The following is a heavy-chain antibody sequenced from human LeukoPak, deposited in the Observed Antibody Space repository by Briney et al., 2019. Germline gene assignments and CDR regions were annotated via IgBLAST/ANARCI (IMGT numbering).Heavy chain of an antibody. J-gene: IGHJ4*02. CDR1: DDSISTPFYY. Sequence: SETLSLTCTVSDDSISTPFYYWGWIRQPPGKGLEWIGSIYNSVSTFYNPSLKSRVTISIDTSRNHFSLRLTSVNVADTAVYYYARNSSSGWFDFWGQGILVTVSS. D-gene: IGHD6-19*01. CDR2: IYNSVST. CDR3: ARNSSSGWFDF. V-gene: IGHV4-39*02.